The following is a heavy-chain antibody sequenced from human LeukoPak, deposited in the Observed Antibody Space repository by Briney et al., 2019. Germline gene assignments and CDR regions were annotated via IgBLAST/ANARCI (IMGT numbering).Heavy chain of an antibody. J-gene: IGHJ4*02. CDR3: AKGTISLYHPQLDY. D-gene: IGHD6-13*01. CDR2: ISYDGSNK. CDR1: GFTFSDWG. Sequence: PGGSLRLSCAASGFTFSDWGMDWVRQAPGKGLEWVAIISYDGSNKKYGDSVKGRFTVFRDNSKNILYLQMNSLRGDDTAVYYCAKGTISLYHPQLDYWGQGTLVTVSS. V-gene: IGHV3-30*18.